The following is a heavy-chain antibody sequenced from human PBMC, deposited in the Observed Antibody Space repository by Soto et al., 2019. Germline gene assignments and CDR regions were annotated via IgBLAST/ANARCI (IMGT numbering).Heavy chain of an antibody. V-gene: IGHV3-11*06. CDR2: ISPGSRYP. CDR1: GFTFGDSY. Sequence: GGSLRLSCAGSGFTFGDSYMSWIRQAPGKGLEWLSYISPGSRYPAYADSVKGRFTISRDNAKRSLYLQIMSLTAEDTAIYYCVRGGGGGLFDPWGQGTMVTVSS. CDR3: VRGGGGGLFDP. D-gene: IGHD2-15*01. J-gene: IGHJ5*02.